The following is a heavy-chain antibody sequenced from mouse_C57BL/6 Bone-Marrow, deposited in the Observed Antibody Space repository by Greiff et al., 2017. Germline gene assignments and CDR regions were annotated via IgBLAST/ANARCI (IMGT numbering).Heavy chain of an antibody. V-gene: IGHV1-15*01. J-gene: IGHJ2*01. Sequence: VKLMESGAELVRPGASVTLSCKASGYTFTDYEMHWVKQTPVHGLEWIGAIDPETGGTAYNQKFKGKAILTADKSSSTAYMELRSLTSEDSAVYYCTRKGTMITPYYFDYWGQGTTLTVSS. CDR3: TRKGTMITPYYFDY. D-gene: IGHD2-4*01. CDR2: IDPETGGT. CDR1: GYTFTDYE.